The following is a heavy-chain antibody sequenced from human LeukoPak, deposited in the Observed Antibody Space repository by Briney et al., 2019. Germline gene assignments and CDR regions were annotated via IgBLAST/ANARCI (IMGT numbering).Heavy chain of an antibody. CDR1: GYSISSGYY. J-gene: IGHJ4*02. V-gene: IGHV4-38-2*02. D-gene: IGHD3-9*01. CDR2: IYYSGST. Sequence: SETLSLTCTVSGYSISSGYYWGWIRQPPGKGLEWIGSIYYSGSTYYNPSLKSRVTISVDTSKNQFSLKLSSVTAADTAVYYCARVYDILTGYYSPSLFDYWGQGTLVTVSS. CDR3: ARVYDILTGYYSPSLFDY.